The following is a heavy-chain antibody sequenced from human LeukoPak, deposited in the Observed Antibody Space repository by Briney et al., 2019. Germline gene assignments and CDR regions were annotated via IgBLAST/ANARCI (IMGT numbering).Heavy chain of an antibody. CDR2: IYPGDSDT. CDR3: ARLLRRGTMVRGVIKAPDY. V-gene: IGHV5-51*01. J-gene: IGHJ4*02. CDR1: GYDFINYW. D-gene: IGHD3-10*01. Sequence: GESLKISCKGSGYDFINYWIGWVRQMPGKGLEWMGIIYPGDSDTRYSPSFQGQVTISADKSISTAYLQWSSLKASDTAMYYCARLLRRGTMVRGVIKAPDYWGQGTLVTVSS.